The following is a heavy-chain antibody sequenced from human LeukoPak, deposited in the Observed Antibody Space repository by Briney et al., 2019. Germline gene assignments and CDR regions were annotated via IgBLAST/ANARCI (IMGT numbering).Heavy chain of an antibody. V-gene: IGHV4-61*02. CDR3: ARSLSPYYYGSGSYSGYFDY. Sequence: PSETLSLTCTVSGGSISSGSYYWSWIRQPAGKGLEWIGRIYTSGSTNYNPSFKSRVTISVDTSKNQFSLKLSSVTAADTAVYYCARSLSPYYYGSGSYSGYFDYWGQGTLVTVSS. D-gene: IGHD3-10*01. CDR1: GGSISSGSYY. CDR2: IYTSGST. J-gene: IGHJ4*02.